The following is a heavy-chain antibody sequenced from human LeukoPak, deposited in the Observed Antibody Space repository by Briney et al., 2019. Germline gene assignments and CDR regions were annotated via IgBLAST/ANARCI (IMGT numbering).Heavy chain of an antibody. CDR1: GYTFTGYH. Sequence: GATVKVSCKASGYTFTGYHMHWVRQAPGQGLEWMGRINPNSGDTNYAQKFQGRVTMTRDTSISTAYMELSRLRSDDTAVYYCARGYDSSAYYPFNYWGQGTLVTVSS. J-gene: IGHJ4*02. V-gene: IGHV1-2*06. CDR3: ARGYDSSAYYPFNY. CDR2: INPNSGDT. D-gene: IGHD3-22*01.